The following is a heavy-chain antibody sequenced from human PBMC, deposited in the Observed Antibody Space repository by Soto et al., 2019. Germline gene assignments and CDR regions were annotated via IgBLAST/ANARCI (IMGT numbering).Heavy chain of an antibody. Sequence: QVQLVESGGGVVQPGRSLRLSCAASGFTFSSYGMHWVRQAPGKGLEWVAVIWYDGSNKYYADSVKGRFTISRDNSKNTLYLQMTSLRAEDTAVYYCARDRVAYYYGSGRSALFDYWGQGTLVTVSS. CDR2: IWYDGSNK. CDR1: GFTFSSYG. CDR3: ARDRVAYYYGSGRSALFDY. V-gene: IGHV3-33*01. D-gene: IGHD3-10*01. J-gene: IGHJ4*02.